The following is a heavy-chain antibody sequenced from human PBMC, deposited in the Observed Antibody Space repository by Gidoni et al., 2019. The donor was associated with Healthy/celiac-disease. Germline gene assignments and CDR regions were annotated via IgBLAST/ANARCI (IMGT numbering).Heavy chain of an antibody. V-gene: IGHV4-59*01. J-gene: IGHJ4*02. Sequence: QVQLQESGPGLVKPSATLSLTCTVSGGSISSYYSSWIRQPPGKGLEWIVYIYYSGSTNYNPSLKSRVTISVDTSKNQFSLKLSSVTAADTAVYYCARARRIMITFGGVIANYFDYWGQGTLVTVSS. CDR2: IYYSGST. CDR3: ARARRIMITFGGVIANYFDY. D-gene: IGHD3-16*02. CDR1: GGSISSYY.